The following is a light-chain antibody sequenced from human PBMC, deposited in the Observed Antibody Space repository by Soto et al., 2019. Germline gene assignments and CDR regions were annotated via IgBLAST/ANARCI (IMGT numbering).Light chain of an antibody. CDR3: SSYAGSNNLV. CDR1: SSDVGGYNY. V-gene: IGLV2-8*01. CDR2: EVS. Sequence: QSALTLPPSASGSPGQSVTISCTGTSSDVGGYNYVSWFQQHPGKAPKLVIYEVSKRPSGVPDRFSGSKSGNTASLTVSGLQAEDEADYYCSSYAGSNNLVFGGGTKLTVL. J-gene: IGLJ2*01.